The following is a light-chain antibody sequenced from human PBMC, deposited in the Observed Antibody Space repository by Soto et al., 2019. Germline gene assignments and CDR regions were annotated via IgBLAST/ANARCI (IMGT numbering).Light chain of an antibody. J-gene: IGLJ1*01. CDR1: SSDVGGYNY. Sequence: QSAVSQPPSASGSPGQSVTISCTGTSSDVGGYNYVSWYQQHPGKAPKLMIYEVSKRPSGVPDRFSGSKSGNTASLTVSGLQAEDEADYYCSSYAGSNFYVFGTGTKVTVL. V-gene: IGLV2-8*01. CDR2: EVS. CDR3: SSYAGSNFYV.